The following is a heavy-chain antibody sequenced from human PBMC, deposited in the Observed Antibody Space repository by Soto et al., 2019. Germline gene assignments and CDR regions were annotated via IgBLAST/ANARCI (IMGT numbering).Heavy chain of an antibody. CDR3: ARGPGVWSGYKKIDY. CDR1: GGPISSYY. CDR2: IYYSGST. D-gene: IGHD3-3*01. V-gene: IGHV4-59*01. J-gene: IGHJ4*02. Sequence: LETLSLTCTVSGGPISSYYWSWIRQPPGKGLEWIGYIYYSGSTNYNPSLKSRVTISVDTSKNQFSLELSSVTAADTAVYYCARGPGVWSGYKKIDYWGQGTLVTVSS.